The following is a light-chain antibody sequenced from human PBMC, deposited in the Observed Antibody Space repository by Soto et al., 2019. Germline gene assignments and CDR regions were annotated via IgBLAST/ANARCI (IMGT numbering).Light chain of an antibody. Sequence: QSVLTQPRSASGTPGQRVTISCSGSSSNIGTNYVYWYQHLPGTAPKLLIYRNNQRPSGVPDRFSGSKSGTSASLAISGLRSEDESDYYCATWDDSLSGWVFGGGTKLTVL. V-gene: IGLV1-47*01. CDR3: ATWDDSLSGWV. J-gene: IGLJ3*02. CDR1: SSNIGTNY. CDR2: RNN.